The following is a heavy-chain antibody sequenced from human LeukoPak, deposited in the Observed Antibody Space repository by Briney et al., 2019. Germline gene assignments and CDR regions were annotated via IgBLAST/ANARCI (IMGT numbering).Heavy chain of an antibody. J-gene: IGHJ4*02. D-gene: IGHD5-24*01. V-gene: IGHV4-59*08. CDR1: GGSISSSY. CDR3: ARSNARDGYNFVY. Sequence: SETLSLTCTVSGGSISSSYWSWIREPPGKGLEWIGYFYYTGATNYNPSLKSRVTISVDTSKTQLSLKMTSMTAADTAVYYCARSNARDGYNFVYWGQGTLVTVSS. CDR2: FYYTGAT.